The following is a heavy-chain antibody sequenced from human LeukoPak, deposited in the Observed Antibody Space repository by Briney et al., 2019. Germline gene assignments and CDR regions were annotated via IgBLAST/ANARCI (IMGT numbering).Heavy chain of an antibody. CDR3: ARGGSGSYYYYFYYMDV. Sequence: GGSLRLSCAAFGFTFSSYAMHWVRQAPGKGLEWVAVISYDGSNKYYADSVKGRFTISRDNSKNTLYLQINSLSSEDTAVYYCARGGSGSYYYYFYYMDVWGKGTTVTVSS. J-gene: IGHJ6*03. V-gene: IGHV3-30*04. CDR1: GFTFSSYA. CDR2: ISYDGSNK. D-gene: IGHD3-10*01.